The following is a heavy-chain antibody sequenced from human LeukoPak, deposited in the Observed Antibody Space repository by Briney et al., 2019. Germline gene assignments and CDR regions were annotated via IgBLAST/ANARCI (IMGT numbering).Heavy chain of an antibody. CDR1: GGTFSSYA. Sequence: SVKVSCKASGGTFSSYAISWVRQASGQGLEWMGGIIPIFGTANYAQKLQGRVTMTTDTSTSTAYMELRSLRSDDTAVYYCARDSVEMATILDYWGQGTLVTVSS. V-gene: IGHV1-69*05. J-gene: IGHJ4*02. D-gene: IGHD5-24*01. CDR3: ARDSVEMATILDY. CDR2: IIPIFGTA.